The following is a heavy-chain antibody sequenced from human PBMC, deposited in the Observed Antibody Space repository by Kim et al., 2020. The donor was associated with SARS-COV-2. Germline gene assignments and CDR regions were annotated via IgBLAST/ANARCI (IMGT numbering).Heavy chain of an antibody. J-gene: IGHJ6*02. CDR2: IYPGDSDT. D-gene: IGHD6-13*01. Sequence: GESLKISCKGSGYSFTSYWIGWVRQMPGKGLEWMGIIYPGDSDTRYSPSFQGQVTISADKSISTAYLQWSSLKASDTAMYYCARLREQQLVSGAPYGMDVWGQGTTVTVSS. CDR3: ARLREQQLVSGAPYGMDV. V-gene: IGHV5-51*01. CDR1: GYSFTSYW.